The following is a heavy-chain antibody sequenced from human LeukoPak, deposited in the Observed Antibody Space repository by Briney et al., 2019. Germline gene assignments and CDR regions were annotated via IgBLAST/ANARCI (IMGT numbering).Heavy chain of an antibody. V-gene: IGHV3-23*01. J-gene: IGHJ5*02. CDR2: ISGSGGST. CDR1: GFTFSSYA. Sequence: GGSLRLSCAASGFTFSSYAMYWVRQAPGKGLEWVSGISGSGGSTYYADSVKGRFTISRDNSKNTLYLQMNSLRAEDTAVYYCAKGPTHSSSSWGQGTLVTVSS. D-gene: IGHD2-2*01. CDR3: AKGPTHSSSS.